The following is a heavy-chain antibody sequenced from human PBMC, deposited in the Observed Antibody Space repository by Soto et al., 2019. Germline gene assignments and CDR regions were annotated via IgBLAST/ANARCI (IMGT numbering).Heavy chain of an antibody. CDR3: ARLRDIVVVTAIPSYYWYFDL. CDR1: GYSFTSYW. D-gene: IGHD2-21*02. Sequence: GESLKISCKGSGYSFTSYWISWVRQMPGKGLEWMGRIDPSDSYTNYSPSFQGHVTISADKSISTAYLQWSSLKASDTAMYYCARLRDIVVVTAIPSYYWYFDLWDRGTLVTVSS. V-gene: IGHV5-10-1*01. CDR2: IDPSDSYT. J-gene: IGHJ2*01.